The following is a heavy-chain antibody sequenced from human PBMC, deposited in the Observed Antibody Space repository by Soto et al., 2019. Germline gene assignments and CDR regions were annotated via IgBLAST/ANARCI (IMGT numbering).Heavy chain of an antibody. V-gene: IGHV1-69*04. CDR3: ARDVTRGYSFVGGTPNWFDP. CDR2: IIPILGIA. J-gene: IGHJ5*02. CDR1: GGTFISYT. Sequence: GASVKVSCKASGGTFISYTISWVRQAPGQGLEWMGRIIPILGIANYAQKFQGRVTITADKSTSTADMELSSLRSEDTAVYYCARDVTRGYSFVGGTPNWFDPWGQGTLVTVSS. D-gene: IGHD5-18*01.